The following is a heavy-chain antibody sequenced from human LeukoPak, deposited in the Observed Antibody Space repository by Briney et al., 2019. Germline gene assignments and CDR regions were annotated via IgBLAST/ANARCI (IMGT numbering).Heavy chain of an antibody. V-gene: IGHV3-30*18. J-gene: IGHJ4*01. D-gene: IGHD6-19*01. Sequence: GGSLEHPCAAFGFTFSNYGMHWVRQAPGKGLEWVAVISYDGSNKYYADSVKGRFTFSRDNSKNTLYLQMNSLRAEDTALYYCAKDASPSGLTRVYYFDRWGHGTLVTVSS. CDR3: AKDASPSGLTRVYYFDR. CDR1: GFTFSNYG. CDR2: ISYDGSNK.